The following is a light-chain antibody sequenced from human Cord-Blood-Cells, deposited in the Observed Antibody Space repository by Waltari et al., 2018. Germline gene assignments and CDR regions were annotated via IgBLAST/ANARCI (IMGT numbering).Light chain of an antibody. CDR2: AAS. CDR3: QQSYSTPRT. CDR1: QSISSY. V-gene: IGKV1-39*01. J-gene: IGKJ1*01. Sequence: DIQMTQSPSSPSASVGDRVTITCRASQSISSYLNWYQQKPGKAPKLLIYAASSLQSGVPSRFSGRGSGTDFTLTISSLQPKDFATYYCQQSYSTPRTFGQGTKVEIK.